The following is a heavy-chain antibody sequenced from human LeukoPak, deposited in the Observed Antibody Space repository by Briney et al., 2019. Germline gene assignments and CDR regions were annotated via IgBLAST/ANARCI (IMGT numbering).Heavy chain of an antibody. V-gene: IGHV3-30*15. D-gene: IGHD6-19*01. CDR1: GFTFRSYA. CDR3: VREQPGDGWSGFDY. J-gene: IGHJ4*02. CDR2: ISDDGSRQ. Sequence: GGSLRLSCVASGFTFRSYAMHWVRQAPGKGLEWVAVISDDGSRQHYADFLEGRFTISRDNSKNTVSLQMSSLTSEDTAMYFCVREQPGDGWSGFDYWGQGTLVTVSS.